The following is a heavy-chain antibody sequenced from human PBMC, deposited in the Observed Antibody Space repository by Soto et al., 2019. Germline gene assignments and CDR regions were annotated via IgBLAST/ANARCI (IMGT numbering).Heavy chain of an antibody. CDR3: ARDRSYYDSTSYAPLDY. CDR2: ITPKSGGT. J-gene: IGHJ4*02. CDR1: VYTLTDYY. V-gene: IGHV1-2*02. Sequence: SVKVSCKSSVYTLTDYYIHLVRQAPGQGLEWMGWITPKSGGTNYEQKFQGRGTMTRNTSITTAYMELTNLRSDDTAVYYCARDRSYYDSTSYAPLDYWGQGTLVTVSS. D-gene: IGHD3-22*01.